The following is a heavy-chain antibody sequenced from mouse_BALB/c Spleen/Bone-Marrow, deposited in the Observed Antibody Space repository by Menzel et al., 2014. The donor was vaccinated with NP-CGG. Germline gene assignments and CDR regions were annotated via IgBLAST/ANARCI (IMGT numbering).Heavy chain of an antibody. J-gene: IGHJ3*01. CDR1: GYTFTSYW. CDR2: IYPSTGYT. V-gene: IGHV1-7*01. CDR3: ARDDYAY. Sequence: VQLVESGAELAKPGASVKMSCKASGYTFTSYWMHWVKPRPGQGLEWIGYIYPSTGYTEHNQKFKDKAIMTADKSSSTAYMQLSSLTSEDSAVYYCARDDYAYWGQGTLVTVSA. D-gene: IGHD2-4*01.